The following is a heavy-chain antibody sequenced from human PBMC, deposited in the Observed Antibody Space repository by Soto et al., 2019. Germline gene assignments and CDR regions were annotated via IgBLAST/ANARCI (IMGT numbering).Heavy chain of an antibody. CDR1: GFTFSRYN. CDR2: SWYDGSQK. Sequence: PGGSLRLSCVSSGFTFSRYNIHWVRQAPSKGLEWVAVSWYDGSQKYYGDPVRGRFTISRDNSKDTVYLQMDSLRAEDTAVYYCTKEIVDTDMGSVYFEYWGQGTLVTVSS. J-gene: IGHJ4*02. CDR3: TKEIVDTDMGSVYFEY. D-gene: IGHD5-18*01. V-gene: IGHV3-33*06.